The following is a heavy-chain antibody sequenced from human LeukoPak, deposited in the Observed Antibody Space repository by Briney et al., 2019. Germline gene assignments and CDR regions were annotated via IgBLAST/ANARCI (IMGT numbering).Heavy chain of an antibody. V-gene: IGHV3-21*01. CDR2: ITSSSSYI. CDR3: ARHVVAVGFDY. Sequence: AGGSLRLSCAASGFTFSSYSMNWVRQAPGEGLEWVSSITSSSSYIYYADSVKGRFTISRDNAKNSLYLQMNSLRAEDTAVYYCARHVVAVGFDYWGQGTLVTVSS. D-gene: IGHD3-22*01. CDR1: GFTFSSYS. J-gene: IGHJ4*02.